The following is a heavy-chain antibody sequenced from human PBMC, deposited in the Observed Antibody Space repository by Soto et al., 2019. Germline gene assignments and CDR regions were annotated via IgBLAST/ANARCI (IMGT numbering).Heavy chain of an antibody. J-gene: IGHJ6*02. Sequence: SETLSQIYSFSGCSISTSRYSWGWIRQPPGKGLEWIGSIYYSGSTYYNPSLKSRVTISVDTSKNQFSLKLSSVTAADTAVYYCASSGWYYYYGMDVWGQGTTVT. D-gene: IGHD6-19*01. CDR3: ASSGWYYYYGMDV. CDR1: GCSISTSRYS. CDR2: IYYSGST. V-gene: IGHV4-39*01.